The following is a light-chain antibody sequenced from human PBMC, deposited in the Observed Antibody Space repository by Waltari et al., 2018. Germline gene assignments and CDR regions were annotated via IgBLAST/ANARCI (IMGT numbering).Light chain of an antibody. Sequence: QSVLTQPPSASGTPGQGVTISCSGSNSNIGSNTVSWYQQFPGTAPQLLIHSDHQRPSGVPDRFSASKSGTSASLAISGIQSEDEAHYFCAAWDDSLSGRMFGGGTKVTVL. J-gene: IGLJ3*02. CDR1: NSNIGSNT. CDR2: SDH. CDR3: AAWDDSLSGRM. V-gene: IGLV1-44*01.